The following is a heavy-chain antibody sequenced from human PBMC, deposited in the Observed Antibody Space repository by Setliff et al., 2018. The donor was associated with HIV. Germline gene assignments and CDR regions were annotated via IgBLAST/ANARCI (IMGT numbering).Heavy chain of an antibody. CDR3: ARGQASNDYGVSF. CDR1: GYTFTGYY. J-gene: IGHJ3*01. CDR2: IIPIFGTA. Sequence: ASVKVSCKASGYTFTGYYMHWVRQAPGQGLEWMGGIIPIFGTANYAQRFQGRVSMTRDTSTSTVYMELSSLRSEDTAVYYCARGQASNDYGVSFWGQGTMVTVSS. V-gene: IGHV1-46*01. D-gene: IGHD4-17*01.